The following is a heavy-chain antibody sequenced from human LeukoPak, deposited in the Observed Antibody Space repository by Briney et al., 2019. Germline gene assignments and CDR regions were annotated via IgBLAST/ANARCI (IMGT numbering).Heavy chain of an antibody. Sequence: GGSLRLSCTASGFTLSSYWMHWVRQAPGKGLVWVSRINSDGSSTYYADSVKGRFTISRDNSKNTLYLQMSSLRAEDTAVYYCAKDTGTAAVAGTHFDYWGQGTLVTVSS. V-gene: IGHV3-74*01. CDR1: GFTLSSYW. CDR2: INSDGSST. CDR3: AKDTGTAAVAGTHFDY. J-gene: IGHJ4*02. D-gene: IGHD6-19*01.